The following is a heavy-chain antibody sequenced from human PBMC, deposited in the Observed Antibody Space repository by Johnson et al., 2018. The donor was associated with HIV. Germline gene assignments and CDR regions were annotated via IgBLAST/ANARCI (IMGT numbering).Heavy chain of an antibody. D-gene: IGHD4-17*01. CDR3: ARRRRYGDYFADAFDI. CDR1: GFTFSSYA. CDR2: ISSNGGST. V-gene: IGHV3-64*01. J-gene: IGHJ3*02. Sequence: VQLVESGGGVVQPGRSLSLSCAASGFTFSSYAMNWVRQAPGKGLEYVSAISSNGGSTYYANSVKGRFTISRDNAKNSLYLQMNSLRAEDTALYYCARRRRYGDYFADAFDIWGQGTMVTVSS.